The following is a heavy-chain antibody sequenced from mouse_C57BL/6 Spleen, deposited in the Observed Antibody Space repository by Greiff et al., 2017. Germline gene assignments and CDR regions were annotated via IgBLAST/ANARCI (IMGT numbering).Heavy chain of an antibody. CDR1: GYTFTDYY. CDR2: IYPGSGNT. CDR3: ARGGSYYFDY. J-gene: IGHJ2*02. Sequence: VQLVESGAELVRPGASVKLSCKASGYTFTDYYINWVKQRPGQGLEWIARIYPGSGNTYYNEKFKGKATLTAEKSSSTAYMQLSSLTSEDSAVYFWARGGSYYFDYWGQGTSLTVSS. V-gene: IGHV1-76*01.